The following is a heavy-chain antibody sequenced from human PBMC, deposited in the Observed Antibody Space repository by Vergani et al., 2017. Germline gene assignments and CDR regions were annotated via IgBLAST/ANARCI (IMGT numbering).Heavy chain of an antibody. Sequence: QVQLVQSGAEVKKPGASVTVSCKASGYTFTSYFMHWVRQAPGQGLEWMGIINPSGGSTSYAQKFQGRVTMTGDTSTSTVYMELSSLRSEDTAVYYCAAAITMVRGINWFDPWGQGTLVTVSS. V-gene: IGHV1-46*01. D-gene: IGHD3-10*01. CDR2: INPSGGST. J-gene: IGHJ5*02. CDR3: AAAITMVRGINWFDP. CDR1: GYTFTSYF.